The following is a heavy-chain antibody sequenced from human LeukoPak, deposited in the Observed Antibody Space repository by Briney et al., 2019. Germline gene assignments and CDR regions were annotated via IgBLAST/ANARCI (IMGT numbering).Heavy chain of an antibody. V-gene: IGHV4-34*01. J-gene: IGHJ4*02. Sequence: SETLSLTCAVYGGSFSGYYWSWIRQPPGKGLEWIGEINHSGSTNYNPSLKSRVTISVDTSKNQFSLKLSSVTAADTAVYYCARARKSSRHSSGWYALDYWGQGTLVTVSS. CDR3: ARARKSSRHSSGWYALDY. CDR2: INHSGST. CDR1: GGSFSGYY. D-gene: IGHD6-19*01.